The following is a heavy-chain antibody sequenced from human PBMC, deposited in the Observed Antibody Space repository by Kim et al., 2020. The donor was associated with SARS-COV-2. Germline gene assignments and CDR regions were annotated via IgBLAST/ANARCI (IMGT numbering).Heavy chain of an antibody. D-gene: IGHD6-19*01. CDR1: GFTFSSYS. V-gene: IGHV3-21*01. CDR3: ASLPHTGIAVAGPEVNWFDP. Sequence: GGSLRLSCAASGFTFSSYSMNWVRQAPGKGLEWVSSISSSSSYIYYADSVKGRFTISRDNAKNSLYLQMNSLRAEDTAVYYCASLPHTGIAVAGPEVNWFDPWGQGTLVTVSS. CDR2: ISSSSSYI. J-gene: IGHJ5*02.